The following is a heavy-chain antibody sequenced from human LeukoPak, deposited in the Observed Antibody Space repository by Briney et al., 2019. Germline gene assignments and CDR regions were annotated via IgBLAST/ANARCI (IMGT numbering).Heavy chain of an antibody. Sequence: KPSETLSLTCAVSGGSISSSNWWSWVRQPPGKGLEWIGEIYHSGSTNYNPSLKSRVTISVDKSKNQFSLKLSSVTAADTAVCYCALGVSAGNWFDPWGQGTLVTVSS. J-gene: IGHJ5*02. CDR3: ALGVSAGNWFDP. V-gene: IGHV4-4*02. CDR2: IYHSGST. D-gene: IGHD6-13*01. CDR1: GGSISSSNW.